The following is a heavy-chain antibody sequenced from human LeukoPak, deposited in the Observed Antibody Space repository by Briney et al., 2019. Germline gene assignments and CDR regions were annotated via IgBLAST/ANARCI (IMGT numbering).Heavy chain of an antibody. V-gene: IGHV4-4*07. D-gene: IGHD6-13*01. CDR3: ATRPDIAATGPGWFDP. Sequence: PSETLSLTCTVSGGSISSYYWSWIRQPAGKGLEWMGRIYTSGSTNYNPSLKSRVTMSVDTSKNQFSLKLSSVTAADTAVYYCATRPDIAATGPGWFDPWGQGTLVTVSS. J-gene: IGHJ5*02. CDR1: GGSISSYY. CDR2: IYTSGST.